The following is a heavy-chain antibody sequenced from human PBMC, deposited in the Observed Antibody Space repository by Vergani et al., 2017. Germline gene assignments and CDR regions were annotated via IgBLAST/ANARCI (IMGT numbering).Heavy chain of an antibody. J-gene: IGHJ6*02. CDR2: IYTSGST. CDR1: GGSISSGSYY. CDR3: AGGGASYYGSGSYYGYYYYYGMDV. D-gene: IGHD3-10*01. Sequence: QVQLQESGPGLVKPSQTLSLTCTVSGGSISSGSYYWSWIRQPAGKGLEWIGRIYTSGSTNYNPSLKSRVTISVDTSKNQFSLKLSSVTAADTAGYDCAGGGASYYGSGSYYGYYYYYGMDVWGQGTTVTVSS. V-gene: IGHV4-61*02.